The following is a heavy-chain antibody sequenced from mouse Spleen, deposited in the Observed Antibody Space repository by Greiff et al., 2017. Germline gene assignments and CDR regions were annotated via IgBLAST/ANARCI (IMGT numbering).Heavy chain of an antibody. V-gene: IGHV1-4*01. CDR1: GYTFTSYT. CDR3: ARERVYDYYAMDY. CDR2: INPSSGYT. D-gene: IGHD2-3*01. J-gene: IGHJ4*01. Sequence: QVQLQQSGAELARPGASVKMSCKASGYTFTSYTMHWVKQRPGQGLEWIGYINPSSGYTKYIQKFKDKATLTADKSSSTAYMQLSSLTSEDSAVYYCARERVYDYYAMDYWGQGTSVTVSS.